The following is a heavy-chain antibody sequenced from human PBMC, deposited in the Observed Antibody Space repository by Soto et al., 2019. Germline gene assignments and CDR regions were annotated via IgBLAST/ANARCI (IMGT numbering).Heavy chain of an antibody. CDR3: ARKDAARIERWFDA. Sequence: QVQLQESGPRLVKPSQTLSLSCAVSGGSIISASYSWNWIRQSPGRGLEWIGHIYSSGSTYYNPSLKSRVSISVDTSNNQFSLKLTSVTAADTAVYFCARKDAARIERWFDAWGQGILVTVSS. D-gene: IGHD6-6*01. J-gene: IGHJ5*02. CDR1: GGSIISASYS. V-gene: IGHV4-31*11. CDR2: IYSSGST.